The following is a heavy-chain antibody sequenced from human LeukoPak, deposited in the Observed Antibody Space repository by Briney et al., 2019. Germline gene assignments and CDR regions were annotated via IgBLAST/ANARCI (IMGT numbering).Heavy chain of an antibody. CDR1: GFNFTNFD. D-gene: IGHD3-10*01. V-gene: IGHV3-23*01. J-gene: IGHJ5*02. CDR2: ISGSGGTK. Sequence: QPGGSLRLSCATSGFNFTNFDMNWVRQAPGEGLEWGSFISGSGGTKHYAASGKGRFTIPRDSSNNLGFLQMSNLRPDDTAVYLCARDSPYTLWPVFEPWGQGTLVIVSS. CDR3: ARDSPYTLWPVFEP.